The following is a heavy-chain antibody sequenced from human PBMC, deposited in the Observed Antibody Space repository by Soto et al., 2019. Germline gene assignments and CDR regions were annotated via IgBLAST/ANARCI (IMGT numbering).Heavy chain of an antibody. V-gene: IGHV1-69*15. CDR3: AREGYTFGPGEVRGAFDI. Sequence: QVQLVQSGAEVRRPGSSVKVSCKASGGTFGSNAISWVRQAPGQGLEWMGNIIPIFGTLNNAQKFQGRVTSTADESTNTAYMELSSLRSEDTAVYYCAREGYTFGPGEVRGAFDIWGQGTMVTVSS. J-gene: IGHJ3*02. CDR1: GGTFGSNA. CDR2: IIPIFGTL. D-gene: IGHD1-1*01.